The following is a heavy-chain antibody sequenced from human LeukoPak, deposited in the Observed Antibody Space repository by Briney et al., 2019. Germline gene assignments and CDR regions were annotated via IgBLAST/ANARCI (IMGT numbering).Heavy chain of an antibody. CDR3: ARLSTSPHHFP. CDR1: GYTFTGYY. Sequence: ASVKVSCEASGYTFTGYYLHWVRQAPGQGLEWMGRINPNSGDTYYTQDFQGRITMTRDTSLSTAYLELSTLRSNDTAVYYCARLSTSPHHFPWGQGTLVTVSS. D-gene: IGHD5/OR15-5a*01. CDR2: INPNSGDT. V-gene: IGHV1-2*06. J-gene: IGHJ5*02.